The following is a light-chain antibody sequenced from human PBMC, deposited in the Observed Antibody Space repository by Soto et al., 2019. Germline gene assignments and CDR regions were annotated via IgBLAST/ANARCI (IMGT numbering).Light chain of an antibody. V-gene: IGKV1-8*01. CDR1: QGISSY. CDR3: QQYYSYPWT. J-gene: IGKJ1*01. Sequence: AIRMSQSPSSFSASTGDRVTITCRASQGISSYLAWYQQKPGKDPKLLISAASTLQSGVLSRFSGSGSGTDFTLTISCLQSEDFATYYYQQYYSYPWTFGQGTKVEMK. CDR2: AAS.